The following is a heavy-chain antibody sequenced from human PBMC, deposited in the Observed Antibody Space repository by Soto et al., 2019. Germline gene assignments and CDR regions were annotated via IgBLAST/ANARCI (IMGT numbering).Heavy chain of an antibody. CDR2: ISGSGGST. J-gene: IGHJ3*02. V-gene: IGHV3-23*01. D-gene: IGHD1-26*01. Sequence: GGSLRLSCAASGFTFSSYAMSWVRQAPGKGLEWVSAISGSGGSTYYADSVKGRFTISRDNSKNTLYLQMNSLSAEDTAVYYCAKVLGSYYAFDIWGQGTMVTVSS. CDR3: AKVLGSYYAFDI. CDR1: GFTFSSYA.